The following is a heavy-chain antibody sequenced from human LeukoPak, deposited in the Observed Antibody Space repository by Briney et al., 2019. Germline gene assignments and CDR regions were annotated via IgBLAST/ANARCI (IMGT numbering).Heavy chain of an antibody. V-gene: IGHV4-34*01. CDR3: ARRTGYPVHPFDY. CDR1: GGSFSGYY. D-gene: IGHD3/OR15-3a*01. J-gene: IGHJ4*02. CDR2: INHSGST. Sequence: SETLSLTCAVYGGSFSGYYWSWIRRPPGKGLEWIGEINHSGSTNYNPSLKSRVTISVDTSKNQFSLKLSSVTAADTAVYYCARRTGYPVHPFDYWGQGTLVTVSS.